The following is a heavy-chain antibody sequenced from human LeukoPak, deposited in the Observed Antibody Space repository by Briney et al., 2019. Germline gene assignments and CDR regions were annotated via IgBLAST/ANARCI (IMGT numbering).Heavy chain of an antibody. V-gene: IGHV4-59*08. J-gene: IGHJ4*02. CDR2: IYYSGST. CDR1: GGSISSYY. CDR3: ARSDIWGSYRFLDY. Sequence: SGTLSLTCTVSGGSISSYYWSWIRQPPGKGLEWIGYIYYSGSTNYNPSLKSRVTISVDTSKNQVSLKLSSVTAADTAVYYCARSDIWGSYRFLDYWGQGALVTVSS. D-gene: IGHD3-16*02.